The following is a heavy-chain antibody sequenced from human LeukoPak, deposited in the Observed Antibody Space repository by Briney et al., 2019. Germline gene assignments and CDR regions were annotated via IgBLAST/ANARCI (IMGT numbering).Heavy chain of an antibody. D-gene: IGHD3-3*01. CDR3: ARRYDFWSGYYFDY. J-gene: IGHJ4*02. Sequence: SETLSLTCTVSGGSISSYYWSWIRQPPGKGLEWIGYIYYSGSTNYHPSLKSRVPISVDTSKNQFSLKLSSVTAADTAVYYCARRYDFWSGYYFDYWGQGTLVTVSS. CDR2: IYYSGST. CDR1: GGSISSYY. V-gene: IGHV4-59*01.